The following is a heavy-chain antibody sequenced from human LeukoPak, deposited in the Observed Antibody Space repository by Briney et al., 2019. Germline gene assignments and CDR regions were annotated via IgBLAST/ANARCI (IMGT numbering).Heavy chain of an antibody. J-gene: IGHJ4*02. V-gene: IGHV3-23*01. CDR1: GFMFSSYA. D-gene: IGHD5-12*01. Sequence: GGSLRLSCAASGFMFSSYAMSWVRQAPGKGLECVSGISGSGGSTYADAVKGRFTISRDNSKSTLYLQMNNLRADDTAVYFCAKARGYSGYDSGAWAFDYWGQGTLVTVSS. CDR3: AKARGYSGYDSGAWAFDY. CDR2: ISGSGGST.